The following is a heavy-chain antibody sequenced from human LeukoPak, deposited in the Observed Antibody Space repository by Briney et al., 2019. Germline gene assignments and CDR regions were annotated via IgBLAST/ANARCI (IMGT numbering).Heavy chain of an antibody. CDR3: ARGRMVRGVKRTNDY. CDR2: INHSGST. Sequence: PSETLSLTCAVYGGSFSGYYWSWIRQPPGKGLEWIGEINHSGSTNYNPSPKSRVTISVDTSKNQFSLKLSSVTAADTAVYYCARGRMVRGVKRTNDYWGQGTLVTVSS. J-gene: IGHJ4*02. CDR1: GGSFSGYY. D-gene: IGHD3-10*01. V-gene: IGHV4-34*01.